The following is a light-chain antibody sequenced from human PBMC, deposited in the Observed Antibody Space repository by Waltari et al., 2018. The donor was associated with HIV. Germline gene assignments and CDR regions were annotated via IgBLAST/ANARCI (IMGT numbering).Light chain of an antibody. V-gene: IGLV3-19*01. CDR2: DKN. CDR1: SLRTYY. CDR3: NSRDIVANHLEI. J-gene: IGLJ2*01. Sequence: SSELTQDPAVSVALGQTVNITCQGDSLRTYYASWYQQKPGQAPLLVIYDKNNRPSGISDRFSGSNSGNTASLTITGARAEDEADYYCNSRDIVANHLEIFGGGTKLTVL.